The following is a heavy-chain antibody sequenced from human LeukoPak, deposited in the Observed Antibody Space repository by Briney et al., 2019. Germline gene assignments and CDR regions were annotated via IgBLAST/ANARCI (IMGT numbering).Heavy chain of an antibody. CDR1: GYTFTGYY. CDR3: ARALIYYYMDV. J-gene: IGHJ6*03. Sequence: ASVKVSCKASGYTFTGYYMHWVRQAPGQGLEWIGWINPNSGDTNYAQKFQGRVTMTRDTSISTAYMEVSRLRSDDTAVYYCARALIYYYMDVWGKGTTVTIS. CDR2: INPNSGDT. V-gene: IGHV1-2*02.